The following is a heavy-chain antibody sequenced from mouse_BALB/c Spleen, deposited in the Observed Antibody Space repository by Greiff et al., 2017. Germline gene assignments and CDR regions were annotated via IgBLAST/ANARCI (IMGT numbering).Heavy chain of an antibody. J-gene: IGHJ4*01. Sequence: QVQLKQSGAELMKPGASVKISCKATGYTFSSYWIEWVKQRPGHGLEWIGEILPGSGSTNYNEKFKGKATFTADTSSNTAYMQLSSLTSEDSAVYYCARSGGNYDYAMDYWGQGTSVTVSS. CDR3: ARSGGNYDYAMDY. V-gene: IGHV1-9*01. CDR1: GYTFSSYW. D-gene: IGHD2-1*01. CDR2: ILPGSGST.